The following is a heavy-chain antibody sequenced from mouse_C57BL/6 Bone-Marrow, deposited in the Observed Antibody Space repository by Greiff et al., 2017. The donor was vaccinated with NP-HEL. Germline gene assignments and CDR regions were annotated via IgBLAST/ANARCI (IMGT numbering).Heavy chain of an antibody. CDR3: ARRATTLVAGDY. Sequence: QVQLQQPGAELVMPGASVKLSCKASGYTFTSYWMHWVKQRPGQGLEWIGEIDPSDSYTNYNQKFKGKSTLTVDKSSSTAYMQLSSLTSEDSAVYYCARRATTLVAGDYWGQGTTLTVSS. V-gene: IGHV1-69*01. CDR1: GYTFTSYW. CDR2: IDPSDSYT. J-gene: IGHJ2*01. D-gene: IGHD1-1*01.